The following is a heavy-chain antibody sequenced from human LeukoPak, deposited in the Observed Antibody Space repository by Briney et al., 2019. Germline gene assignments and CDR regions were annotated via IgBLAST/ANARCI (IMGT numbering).Heavy chain of an antibody. CDR1: GFTFSSYS. V-gene: IGHV3-21*01. CDR2: ISSSSSYI. Sequence: GGSLRLSCAASGFTFSSYSMNWVRQAPGKGLEWVSSISSSSSYIYYADSVKGRFTISRDNAKNSLYLQMNSLRAEDTAVYYCARDGIYNWNGGSYFDYWGQGTLVTVSS. D-gene: IGHD1-1*01. J-gene: IGHJ4*02. CDR3: ARDGIYNWNGGSYFDY.